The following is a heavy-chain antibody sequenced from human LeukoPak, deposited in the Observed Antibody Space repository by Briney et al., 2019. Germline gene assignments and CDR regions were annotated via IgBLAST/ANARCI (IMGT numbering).Heavy chain of an antibody. Sequence: GGSLRLSCAASGFTFRGYSMNWVRQAPGKGLEGVSYISSSSGTTYHADSVEGRLTISRDDAKESLYLQMSSLRAEDTAVYYCARSHVYVWGSPEKTVSGFDLWGQGTMVTVSS. V-gene: IGHV3-48*01. CDR2: ISSSSGTT. CDR1: GFTFRGYS. CDR3: ARSHVYVWGSPEKTVSGFDL. J-gene: IGHJ3*01. D-gene: IGHD3-16*01.